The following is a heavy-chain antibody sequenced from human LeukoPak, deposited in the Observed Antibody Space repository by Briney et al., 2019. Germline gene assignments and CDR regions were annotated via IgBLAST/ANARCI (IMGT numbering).Heavy chain of an antibody. CDR1: GFTFSSYS. D-gene: IGHD3-10*01. CDR3: ARGPSITMVRGGQWYYYMDV. CDR2: ISSSSSTI. J-gene: IGHJ6*03. V-gene: IGHV3-48*01. Sequence: GGSLRLSRVASGFTFSSYSMNWVRQAPGKGPEWVSYISSSSSTIYYADSVKGRFTISRDNSKNTLYLQMNSLRAEDTAVYYCARGPSITMVRGGQWYYYMDVWGKGTTVTISS.